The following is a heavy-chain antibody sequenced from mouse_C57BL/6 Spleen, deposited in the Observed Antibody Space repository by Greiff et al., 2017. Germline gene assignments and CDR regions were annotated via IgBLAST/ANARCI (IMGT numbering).Heavy chain of an antibody. CDR2: IDPSDSEP. J-gene: IGHJ1*03. Sequence: QVQLQQSGAELVRPGSSVKLSCKASGYTFTSYWMHWVKQRPIQGLEWIGNIDPSDSEPHYNQKFKDKATLTVDKSSSTAYMQLSSLTSEDSAVYYCARGGGRYFDVWGTGTTVTVSS. CDR3: ARGGGRYFDV. D-gene: IGHD1-1*02. V-gene: IGHV1-52*01. CDR1: GYTFTSYW.